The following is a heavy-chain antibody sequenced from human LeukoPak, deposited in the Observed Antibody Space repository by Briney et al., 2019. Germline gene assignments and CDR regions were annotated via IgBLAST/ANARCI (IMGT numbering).Heavy chain of an antibody. Sequence: SQTLSLTCTVSGGSISSGDYYWSWIRQPPGKGLEWIGYIYYSGSTYYNPSLKSRVTISVDTSKNQFSLKLSSVTAADTALYYCARAKRGNNWFDPWGQGTLVTVSS. CDR3: ARAKRGNNWFDP. CDR2: IYYSGST. CDR1: GGSISSGDYY. V-gene: IGHV4-30-4*01. D-gene: IGHD3-16*01. J-gene: IGHJ5*02.